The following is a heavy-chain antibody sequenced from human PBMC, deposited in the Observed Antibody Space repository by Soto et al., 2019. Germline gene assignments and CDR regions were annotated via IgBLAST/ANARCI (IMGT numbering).Heavy chain of an antibody. D-gene: IGHD4-17*01. CDR1: GGSISSGGYY. V-gene: IGHV4-31*03. CDR3: AIFTPDDYGDYGFFDA. J-gene: IGHJ4*02. CDR2: IYYSGST. Sequence: QVQLQESGPGLVKPSQTLSLTCTVSGGSISSGGYYWSWIRQPPGKGLDWIGYIYYSGSTYYNPSLKSRVYRSVDTSKDQFSLKLRSVTAADTAVYYCAIFTPDDYGDYGFFDAWGQGTLVTVSS.